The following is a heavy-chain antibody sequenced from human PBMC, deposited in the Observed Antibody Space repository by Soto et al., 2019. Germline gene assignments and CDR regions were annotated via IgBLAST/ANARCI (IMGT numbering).Heavy chain of an antibody. CDR3: ARGLQDSSSWYVGMDV. V-gene: IGHV4-59*01. CDR1: GGSISSYY. J-gene: IGHJ6*02. D-gene: IGHD6-13*01. Sequence: SETLSLTCTVSGGSISSYYWSWIRQPPGKGLEWIGYIYYSGSTNYNPSLKSRVTISVDTSKNQFSLKLSSVTAADTAVYYCARGLQDSSSWYVGMDVWGQGTTVTVSS. CDR2: IYYSGST.